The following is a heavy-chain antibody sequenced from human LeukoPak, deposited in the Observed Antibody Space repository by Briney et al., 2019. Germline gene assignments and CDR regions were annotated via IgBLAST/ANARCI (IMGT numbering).Heavy chain of an antibody. J-gene: IGHJ4*02. V-gene: IGHV3-15*01. CDR2: IKSKTDGWTT. CDR3: TTGTWVQLWLPDY. CDR1: GFTFNTFE. D-gene: IGHD5-18*01. Sequence: GGSLRLSCAASGFTFNTFEMDWVRQAPGKGLEWVGHIKSKTDGWTTDYAAPVKGRFIISRDDSKNTLYLELNSLKTEDTAVYYCTTGTWVQLWLPDYWGQGTLVTVSS.